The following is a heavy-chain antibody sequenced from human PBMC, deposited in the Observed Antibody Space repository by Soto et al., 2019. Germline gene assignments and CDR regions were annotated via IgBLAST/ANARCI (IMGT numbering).Heavy chain of an antibody. Sequence: PVKVSCKASGGTFTSHAISWVRQPPGQGLEWMGGTIPILGTANYAQKFQARVTITAAESTGPAYMELSSLRPEHTAESDCAIPSSDYYYDSSGYYARGALVIWGQGTMVTV. CDR2: TIPILGTA. D-gene: IGHD3-22*01. V-gene: IGHV1-69*13. J-gene: IGHJ3*02. CDR1: GGTFTSHA. CDR3: AIPSSDYYYDSSGYYARGALVI.